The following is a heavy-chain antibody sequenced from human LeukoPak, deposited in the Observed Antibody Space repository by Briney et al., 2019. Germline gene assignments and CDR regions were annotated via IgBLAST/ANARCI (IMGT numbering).Heavy chain of an antibody. J-gene: IGHJ6*03. V-gene: IGHV4-59*12. CDR3: ARRQMAARFGFMDV. D-gene: IGHD6-6*01. Sequence: PETLSLTCTVSGGSISSYYWSWIRQPPGKGLEWIGYIYYSGSTNYNPSLKSRVTISVDTSKNQFSLKLSSVTAADTAVYYCARRQMAARFGFMDVWGKGTTVTVSS. CDR2: IYYSGST. CDR1: GGSISSYY.